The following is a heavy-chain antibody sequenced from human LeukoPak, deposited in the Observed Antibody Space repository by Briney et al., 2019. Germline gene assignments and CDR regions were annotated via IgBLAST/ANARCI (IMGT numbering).Heavy chain of an antibody. J-gene: IGHJ4*02. V-gene: IGHV3-23*01. CDR1: GFAFSTYA. CDR3: AKYYYYGSGSFSPPEY. CDR2: IDDSGTTI. Sequence: GGSLRLSCAASGFAFSTYAMSWVRQAPEKGLELVSAIDDSGTTIYYADSVKGRFTISRDNSKNTLYLQMGSLRAEDTAVYYCAKYYYYGSGSFSPPEYWGQGTLVTVSS. D-gene: IGHD3-10*01.